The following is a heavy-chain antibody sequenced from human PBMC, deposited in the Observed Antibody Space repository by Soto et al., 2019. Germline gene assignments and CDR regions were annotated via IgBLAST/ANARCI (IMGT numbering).Heavy chain of an antibody. V-gene: IGHV1-69*12. CDR1: GGTFSSYA. Sequence: QVQLVQSGAEVKKPGSSVKVSCKASGGTFSSYAISWVRQAPGQGLEWMGGIIPIFGTANYAQEFQGRVTITADESTSAADMELSSLRSEDSAVYYCARDRHRRFDPWGQGTLVTVSS. CDR2: IIPIFGTA. CDR3: ARDRHRRFDP. J-gene: IGHJ5*02.